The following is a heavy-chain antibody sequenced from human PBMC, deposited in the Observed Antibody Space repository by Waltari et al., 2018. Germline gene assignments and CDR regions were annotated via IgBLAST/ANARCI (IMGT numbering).Heavy chain of an antibody. CDR2: IYPNYSKT. Sequence: EVQLVQSGAELKKPGESLKISCEGSGYSFPSYWIGWVRQMPGKGLEWMGIIYPNYSKTRYSPSFKGQVTISADKSINTAYRQWSSLKASDTAIYYCARHGGSSSPYYYYYMDVWGKGTTVTVSS. J-gene: IGHJ6*03. CDR3: ARHGGSSSPYYYYYMDV. V-gene: IGHV5-51*01. D-gene: IGHD6-6*01. CDR1: GYSFPSYW.